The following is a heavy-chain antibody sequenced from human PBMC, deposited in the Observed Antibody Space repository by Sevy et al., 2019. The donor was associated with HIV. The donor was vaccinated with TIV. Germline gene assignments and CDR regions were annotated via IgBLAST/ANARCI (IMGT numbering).Heavy chain of an antibody. CDR2: LKSDVYGGTA. J-gene: IGHJ4*02. CDR1: GFTFGGYC. CDR3: TRWKAAQSIFDY. V-gene: IGHV3-49*04. D-gene: IGHD6-13*01. Sequence: GGSLRLSCTASGFTFGGYCMSWVRQAPGKGLEWVGFLKSDVYGGTADDAASVRGRFVISRDDSKTIVYLQMNDLKPEDTGVYYCTRWKAAQSIFDYWGQGALVTVSS.